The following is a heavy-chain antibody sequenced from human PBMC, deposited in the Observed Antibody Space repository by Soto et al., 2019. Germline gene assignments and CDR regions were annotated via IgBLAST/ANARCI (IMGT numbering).Heavy chain of an antibody. D-gene: IGHD6-13*01. Sequence: QVQLQESGPGLVKPSQTLSLTCTVSGGSISSGGYYWSWIRQHPGKGLEWIGYIYYSGSTYYNPSHKSRVTIXXDXSXXQFSLKLSSVTAADTAVYYCARALAAAGTTTPFDYWGQGTLVTVSS. J-gene: IGHJ4*02. CDR2: IYYSGST. CDR3: ARALAAAGTTTPFDY. CDR1: GGSISSGGYY. V-gene: IGHV4-31*03.